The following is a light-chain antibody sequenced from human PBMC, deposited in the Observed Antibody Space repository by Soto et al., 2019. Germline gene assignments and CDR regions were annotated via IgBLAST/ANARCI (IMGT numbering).Light chain of an antibody. CDR1: SSNIGAGYD. CDR2: GNS. CDR3: QSYDSSRSGRGV. J-gene: IGLJ2*01. Sequence: QSVLTQPPSVSGAPGQRVTISCTGSSSNIGAGYDVHWYQQLPGTAPKLLIYGNSNRPSGVPDRFSGSKSGTSASLAITGLQAEDEAYYYCQSYDSSRSGRGVFGGGTKVTVL. V-gene: IGLV1-40*01.